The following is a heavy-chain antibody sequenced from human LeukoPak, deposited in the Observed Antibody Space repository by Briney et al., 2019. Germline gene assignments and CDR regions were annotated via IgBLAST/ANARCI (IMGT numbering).Heavy chain of an antibody. CDR3: ARRSKGANYFDH. Sequence: PGRSLRLSCAASGFNFSSHSMHWVRQAPGKGLEWVAVIWHDGRNKYYADSVKGRFTISRDNSRNTLYLQMNSLRAEDTAVYYCARRSKGANYFDHWGQGTLVTVSS. D-gene: IGHD3-16*01. V-gene: IGHV3-33*01. J-gene: IGHJ4*02. CDR1: GFNFSSHS. CDR2: IWHDGRNK.